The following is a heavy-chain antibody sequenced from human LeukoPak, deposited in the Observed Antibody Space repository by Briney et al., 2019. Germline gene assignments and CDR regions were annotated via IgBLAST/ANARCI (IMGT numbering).Heavy chain of an antibody. CDR1: GFTFNSYA. CDR3: AKGKFGSYCNDGSGYV. J-gene: IGHJ4*02. Sequence: GGSLRLSCAASGFTFNSYAMTWVRQAPGKGLEWVSGISSSGVSTYYADSVKGRFTISRDNSKNTVYLHMNSLRAEDTAVYYCAKGKFGSYCNDGSGYVWGQGTLVTVSS. D-gene: IGHD3-22*01. V-gene: IGHV3-23*01. CDR2: ISSSGVST.